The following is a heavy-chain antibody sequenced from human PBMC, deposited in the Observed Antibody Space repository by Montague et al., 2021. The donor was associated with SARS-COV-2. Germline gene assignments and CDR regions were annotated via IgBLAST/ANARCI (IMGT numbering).Heavy chain of an antibody. Sequence: SETLSLTCAVYDGSFSDYSWTWIRQPPGKGLEWIGYIYYSGSTNYNPSLKSRVSMSVDTSKNQFSLHLSSVTAADTAVYYCARDKVAGRGYYLEYWGQGTLVTVSS. D-gene: IGHD6-19*01. V-gene: IGHV4-34*11. J-gene: IGHJ4*02. CDR2: IYYSGST. CDR1: DGSFSDYS. CDR3: ARDKVAGRGYYLEY.